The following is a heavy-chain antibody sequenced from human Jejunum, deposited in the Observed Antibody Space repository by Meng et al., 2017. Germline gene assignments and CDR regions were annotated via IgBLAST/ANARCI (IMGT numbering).Heavy chain of an antibody. CDR2: IYYSGST. D-gene: IGHD1-26*01. CDR1: ADSFNGPDYY. J-gene: IGHJ4*02. Sequence: QLQLPESSPCLVKPAQTLSPTCTVSADSFNGPDYYWRWIPQSPEKVPEWIGYIYYSGSTHYNPSLKSRVSISGDTSNKQVSLKLTSVTAADTAVYYCARSPYSGSALPFFDYWGQGSLVTVSS. CDR3: ARSPYSGSALPFFDY. V-gene: IGHV4-30-4*01.